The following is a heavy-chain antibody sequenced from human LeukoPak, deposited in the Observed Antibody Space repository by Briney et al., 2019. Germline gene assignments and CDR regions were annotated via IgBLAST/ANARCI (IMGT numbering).Heavy chain of an antibody. Sequence: GGSLRLSCVASGFTLGKYWMSWVRQAPGKGLEWVANIKLDGSEKNYVDSVKGRFTISRDNTKNSLYLQMNSLRAEDTAVFYCARDQYDTWSRRGNFDSWGQGTLVIVSS. V-gene: IGHV3-7*03. D-gene: IGHD3/OR15-3a*01. CDR3: ARDQYDTWSRRGNFDS. CDR2: IKLDGSEK. CDR1: GFTLGKYW. J-gene: IGHJ4*02.